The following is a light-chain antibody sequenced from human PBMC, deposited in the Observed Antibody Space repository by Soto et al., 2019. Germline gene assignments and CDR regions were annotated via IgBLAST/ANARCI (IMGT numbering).Light chain of an antibody. Sequence: SSLTQPRSVSRSPGQPVTISCTPTTSDVGGYSYVSWYQQHPGKAPILMIYDVSKRPSGVPDRFSGSKSGNTASLTISGLQAEDEADYYCCSYAGSYTNVFGTGTKVTVL. J-gene: IGLJ1*01. CDR1: TSDVGGYSY. V-gene: IGLV2-11*01. CDR3: CSYAGSYTNV. CDR2: DVS.